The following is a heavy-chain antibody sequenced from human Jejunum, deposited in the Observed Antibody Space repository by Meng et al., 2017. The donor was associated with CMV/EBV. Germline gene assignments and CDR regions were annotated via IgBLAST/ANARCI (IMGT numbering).Heavy chain of an antibody. Sequence: SGSAVNSYSISWGRQAPGQGLEWLGEIIPVLGVAKFAQKFQGRVTITADKSTSTAYMELSSLTSEDTAVYYCGRVLVFYYAMDVWGQGTMVTVSS. V-gene: IGHV1-69*10. CDR2: IIPVLGVA. CDR3: GRVLVFYYAMDV. J-gene: IGHJ6*02. CDR1: GSAVNSYS. D-gene: IGHD3-3*01.